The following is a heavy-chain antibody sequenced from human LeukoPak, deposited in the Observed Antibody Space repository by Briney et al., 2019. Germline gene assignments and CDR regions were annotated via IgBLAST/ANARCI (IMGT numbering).Heavy chain of an antibody. V-gene: IGHV1-24*01. CDR3: ATARFGELLFEVDAFDI. D-gene: IGHD3-10*01. Sequence: ASVKVSCKVSGYTLTELSMHWVRQAPGKGLEWMGGFDPEDGEPIYAQKFQGRVTMTGDTSTDTAYMELSSLRSEDTAVYYCATARFGELLFEVDAFDIWGQGTMVTVSS. J-gene: IGHJ3*02. CDR1: GYTLTELS. CDR2: FDPEDGEP.